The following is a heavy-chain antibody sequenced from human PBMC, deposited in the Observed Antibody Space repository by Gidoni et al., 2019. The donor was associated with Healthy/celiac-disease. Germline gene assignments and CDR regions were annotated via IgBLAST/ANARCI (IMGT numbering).Heavy chain of an antibody. V-gene: IGHV1-3*01. CDR1: GYTFTSYA. CDR2: INAGNGNT. J-gene: IGHJ4*02. CDR3: ARVPIVHIAVAGTSLSGGGDY. D-gene: IGHD6-19*01. Sequence: QVQLVQSGAEVKKPGASVKVSCKASGYTFTSYAMHWVRQAPGQRLEWMGWINAGNGNTKYSQKFQGRVTITRDTSASTAYMELSSLRSEDTAVYYCARVPIVHIAVAGTSLSGGGDYWGQGTLVTVSS.